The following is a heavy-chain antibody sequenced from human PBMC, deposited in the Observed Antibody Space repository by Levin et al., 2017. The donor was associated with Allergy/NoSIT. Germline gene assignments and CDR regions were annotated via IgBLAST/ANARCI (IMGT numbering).Heavy chain of an antibody. V-gene: IGHV3-66*01. D-gene: IGHD2/OR15-2a*01. CDR3: ANFGPFSFDY. CDR2: IYSGGST. Sequence: GESLKISCAASGFTVSSNYMSWVRQAPGKGLEWVSVIYSGGSTYYADSVKGRFTISRDNSKNTLYLQMNSLRAEDTAVYYCANFGPFSFDYWGQGTLVTVSS. J-gene: IGHJ4*02. CDR1: GFTVSSNY.